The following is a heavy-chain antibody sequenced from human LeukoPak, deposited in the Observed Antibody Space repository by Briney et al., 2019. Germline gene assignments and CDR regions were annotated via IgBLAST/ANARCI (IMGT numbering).Heavy chain of an antibody. J-gene: IGHJ4*01. Sequence: GGSLRLSCAASGFPFSTHSLNWVRQAPGKGRDGVSSISGGGDLVYSGESVKGRFTMSRDNAKTSLHLQMEAMTAEDTAVYYCLRHQYDRSHYAYFDSSGHGTLVTVSS. CDR2: ISGGGDLV. D-gene: IGHD3-22*01. CDR1: GFPFSTHS. V-gene: IGHV3-21*01. CDR3: LRHQYDRSHYAYFDS.